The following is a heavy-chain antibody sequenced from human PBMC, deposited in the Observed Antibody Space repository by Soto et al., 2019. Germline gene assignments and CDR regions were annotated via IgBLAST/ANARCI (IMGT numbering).Heavy chain of an antibody. Sequence: QITLKESGPTLVKPTQTLTLTCTFSGFSLTTRGVGVGWIRQPPGKALEWLADIYWDDDERYSPSLKSRLTITKDPSKNQVVLTMTNMDPVDTATYYCTHSMWSVTYWGQGTLVTVSS. CDR2: IYWDDDE. CDR3: THSMWSVTY. D-gene: IGHD3-3*01. V-gene: IGHV2-5*02. J-gene: IGHJ4*02. CDR1: GFSLTTRGVG.